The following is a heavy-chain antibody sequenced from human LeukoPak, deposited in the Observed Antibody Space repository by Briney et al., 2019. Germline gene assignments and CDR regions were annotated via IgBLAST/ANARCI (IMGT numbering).Heavy chain of an antibody. CDR1: GYTLTELS. Sequence: ASEKVSCKVSGYTLTELSMHWVRQAPGKGLEWMGGFDPEDGETIYAQKFQGRVTMTEDTSTDTAYMELSSLRSEDTAVYYCATDTAIGYYFDYWGQGTLVTVSS. V-gene: IGHV1-24*01. CDR3: ATDTAIGYYFDY. D-gene: IGHD5-18*01. J-gene: IGHJ4*02. CDR2: FDPEDGET.